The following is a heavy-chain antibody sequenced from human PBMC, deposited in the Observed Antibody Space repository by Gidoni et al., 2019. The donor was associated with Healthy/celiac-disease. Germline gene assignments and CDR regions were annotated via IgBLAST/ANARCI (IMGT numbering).Heavy chain of an antibody. CDR3: AKVAYYFTMRDAFDI. J-gene: IGHJ3*02. CDR1: GFTFDDYA. CDR2: ISWNSGSI. Sequence: EVQLVESGGGLVQPGRSLRLSCAASGFTFDDYAMHWFRQAPGKGLEWVSGISWNSGSIGYADSVKGRFTISRDNAKNSLYLQMNSLRAEDTALYYCAKVAYYFTMRDAFDIWGQGTMVTVSS. V-gene: IGHV3-9*01. D-gene: IGHD3-22*01.